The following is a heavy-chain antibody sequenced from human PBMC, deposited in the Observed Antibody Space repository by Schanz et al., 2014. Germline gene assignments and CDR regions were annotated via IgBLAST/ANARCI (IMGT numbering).Heavy chain of an antibody. Sequence: QVQLVQSGAEVKKPGASVKVSCQTSGYTFTGYYLHWVRQIPTQGLEWVGWINPLNGGTNYAQKFQGRVSMTRDTSINTAYMELSSLTSADTAIYFCARDKPEHHLLFFDFWGQGALVTVSP. CDR1: GYTFTGYY. V-gene: IGHV1-2*02. J-gene: IGHJ4*02. CDR2: INPLNGGT. CDR3: ARDKPEHHLLFFDF.